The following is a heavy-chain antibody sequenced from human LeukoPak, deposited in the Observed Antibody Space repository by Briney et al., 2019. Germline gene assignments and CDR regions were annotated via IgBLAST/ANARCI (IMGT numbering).Heavy chain of an antibody. CDR2: ISGSGGGT. D-gene: IGHD4-17*01. V-gene: IGHV3-23*01. CDR3: VSAVATVTTRAFDY. CDR1: GVTFSSYV. J-gene: IGHJ4*02. Sequence: GGSLRLSCEASGVTFSSYVMSWVRQAPGKGPEWVSGISGSGGGTYYADSVKGRFTISRDNAKNSLYLQMNSLRAEDTAVYYCVSAVATVTTRAFDYWGQGTLVTVSS.